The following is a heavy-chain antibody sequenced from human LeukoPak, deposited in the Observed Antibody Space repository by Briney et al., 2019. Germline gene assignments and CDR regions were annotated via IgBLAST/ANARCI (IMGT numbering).Heavy chain of an antibody. CDR3: ARLDTLDAFDI. J-gene: IGHJ3*02. V-gene: IGHV3-30-3*01. D-gene: IGHD2-15*01. CDR1: GFTFSGFT. Sequence: GGSLRLSCAASGFTFSGFTLHWVRQAPGKGLEWVAVISYDGSNKYYADSVKGRFTISRDNSKNTLYLQMNSLRAEDTAVYYCARLDTLDAFDIWGQGTMVTVSS. CDR2: ISYDGSNK.